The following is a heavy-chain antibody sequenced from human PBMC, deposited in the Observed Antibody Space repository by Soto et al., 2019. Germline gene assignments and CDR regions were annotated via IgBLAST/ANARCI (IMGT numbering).Heavy chain of an antibody. J-gene: IGHJ6*02. CDR1: GGTFSSYA. CDR3: ARSGGHRYYYYGLDV. CDR2: IIPVYGTA. V-gene: IGHV1-69*01. Sequence: QVQLVQSGAEGKKPGSSVKVSCKASGGTFSSYAFSWVRQAPGQGLEWMGGIIPVYGTANYAEKFQGRVTITADESTTTAHMELSSLRSEDTAVYYCARSGGHRYYYYGLDVWGLGTTVTVSS. D-gene: IGHD2-15*01.